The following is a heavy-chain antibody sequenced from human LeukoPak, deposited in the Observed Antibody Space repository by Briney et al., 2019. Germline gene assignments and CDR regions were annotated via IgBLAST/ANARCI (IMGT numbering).Heavy chain of an antibody. J-gene: IGHJ4*02. CDR2: INPSGGST. CDR3: ARGEIVVAPPGY. D-gene: IGHD3-22*01. Sequence: GASVKVSCKTSGYNFNNHWMHWVRQAPGQGLEWMGIINPSGGSTSYAQKFQGRVTMTRDTSTSTVYMELSSLRSEDTAVYYCARGEIVVAPPGYWGQGTLVTVSS. V-gene: IGHV1-46*02. CDR1: GYNFNNHW.